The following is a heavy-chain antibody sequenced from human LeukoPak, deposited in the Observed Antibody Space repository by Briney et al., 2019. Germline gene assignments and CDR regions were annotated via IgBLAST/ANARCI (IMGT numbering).Heavy chain of an antibody. J-gene: IGHJ4*02. V-gene: IGHV1-18*01. CDR1: GFTFNNYY. CDR3: ARSGGFCSSSNCYGGGFDY. CDR2: ISTYSGNT. D-gene: IGHD2-2*01. Sequence: GASVKVSCKTFGFTFNNYYISWVRQAPGQGLEWMGWISTYSGNTNYAQKLQDRVTMTTDTSTSTAYMELRRLRSDDTAVYYCARSGGFCSSSNCYGGGFDYWGQGTLVTVSS.